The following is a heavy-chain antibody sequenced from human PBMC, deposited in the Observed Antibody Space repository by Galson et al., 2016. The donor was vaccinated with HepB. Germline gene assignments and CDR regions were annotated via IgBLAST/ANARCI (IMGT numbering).Heavy chain of an antibody. Sequence: TLSLTCTASGGSIKSDSYSWNWIRQPPGKGLEWIGYVYNDGRTYYNPSLKRRVSISVDTSKNQFSLNLTSVTAADAAVYYCARGQRLFPVDSWGQGTLVTVSS. CDR1: GGSIKSDSYS. V-gene: IGHV4-30-2*01. D-gene: IGHD3-10*01. CDR2: VYNDGRT. J-gene: IGHJ5*01. CDR3: ARGQRLFPVDS.